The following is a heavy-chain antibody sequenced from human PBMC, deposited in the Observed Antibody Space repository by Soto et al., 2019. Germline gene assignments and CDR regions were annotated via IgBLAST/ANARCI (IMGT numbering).Heavy chain of an antibody. J-gene: IGHJ4*02. CDR3: AREWGPDGYNLQYYFDY. V-gene: IGHV3-21*02. D-gene: IGHD4-4*01. CDR2: ISSSSSYI. Sequence: EVQLVESGGNLAQPGGSLRLSCAASGFPFSSNSVNWVRQAPGKGLEWVSSISSSSSYIYYADSVKGRFTISRDNAKNSLYLQMNSLRAEDTAVYYCAREWGPDGYNLQYYFDYWGQGTLVTVSS. CDR1: GFPFSSNS.